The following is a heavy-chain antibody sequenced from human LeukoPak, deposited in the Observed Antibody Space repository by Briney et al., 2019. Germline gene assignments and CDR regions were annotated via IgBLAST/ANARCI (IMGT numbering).Heavy chain of an antibody. CDR3: ARSQRESSYWYFDH. V-gene: IGHV4-30-2*06. D-gene: IGHD3-10*01. CDR2: IYHSGST. J-gene: IGHJ2*01. Sequence: SQTLSLTCAVSGDSISSGAYSWSWIRQSPGKGLEWIGYIYHSGSTYYNPSLKTRVAISVDRPKNQFSLKLSSVTAADTAVYYCARSQRESSYWYFDHWGRGTLVTVSS. CDR1: GDSISSGAYS.